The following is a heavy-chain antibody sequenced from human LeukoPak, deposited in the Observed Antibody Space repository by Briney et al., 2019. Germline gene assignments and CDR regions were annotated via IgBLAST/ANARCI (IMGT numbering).Heavy chain of an antibody. D-gene: IGHD3-9*01. Sequence: ASVKVSCKASGYTFTSYYMHWVQQAPGQGLEWMGIINPSGGSTSYAQKFQGRVTMTRDTSTSTVYMELSSLRSEDTAVYYCARAYYDILTGQGFDYWGQGTLVTVSS. V-gene: IGHV1-46*01. CDR1: GYTFTSYY. CDR3: ARAYYDILTGQGFDY. CDR2: INPSGGST. J-gene: IGHJ4*02.